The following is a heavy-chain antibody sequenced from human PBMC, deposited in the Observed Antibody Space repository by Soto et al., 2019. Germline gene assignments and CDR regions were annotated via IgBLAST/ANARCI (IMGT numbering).Heavy chain of an antibody. Sequence: QVQLVQSGAEVKKPGASVKVSCKASAYTFPNYGITWGRQAPGQGLEWMGWISAYKTNIKYAQKFQGRVTLTTDTSTSTAYMEMRSLRSDDTAIYYCVIVLDGSGAYYTDFWGQGTLVTASS. CDR1: AYTFPNYG. D-gene: IGHD3-10*01. J-gene: IGHJ4*02. CDR3: VIVLDGSGAYYTDF. CDR2: ISAYKTNI. V-gene: IGHV1-18*01.